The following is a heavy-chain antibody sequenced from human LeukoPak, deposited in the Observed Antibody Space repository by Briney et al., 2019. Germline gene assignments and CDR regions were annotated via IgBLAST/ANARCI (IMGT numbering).Heavy chain of an antibody. Sequence: GGSLRLSCAASGFTFSSYDMHWVRQATGKGLEWVSAIGTAGDTYYPGSVKGRFTISRENAKNSLYLQMNSLRAGDTAVYYCARRVYGDSYFDYWGQGTLVTVSS. CDR1: GFTFSSYD. V-gene: IGHV3-13*01. J-gene: IGHJ4*02. CDR2: IGTAGDT. D-gene: IGHD4-17*01. CDR3: ARRVYGDSYFDY.